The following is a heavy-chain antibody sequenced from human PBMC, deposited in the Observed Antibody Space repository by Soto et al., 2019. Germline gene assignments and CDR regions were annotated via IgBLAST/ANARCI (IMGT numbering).Heavy chain of an antibody. D-gene: IGHD1-26*01. V-gene: IGHV3-30*18. CDR3: AKDRYSGTYPTDFDY. CDR2: ISYDGGNE. J-gene: IGHJ4*02. Sequence: QVQLVQSGGGVVQPGRSLRLSCAGSGFTFSSYGIHWVRQAPGKGLEWVALISYDGGNEKYTECVKDRFTISRDDSHNVAYLQMSSLRTEDTAMYYCAKDRYSGTYPTDFDYWGQGSLVTVSS. CDR1: GFTFSSYG.